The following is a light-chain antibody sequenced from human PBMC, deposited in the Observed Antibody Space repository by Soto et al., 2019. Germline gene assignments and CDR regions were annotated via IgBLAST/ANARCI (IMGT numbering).Light chain of an antibody. CDR3: AAWDDSLGGVV. J-gene: IGLJ2*01. CDR1: SSNLGSNY. V-gene: IGLV1-47*02. CDR2: NNN. Sequence: QSVLTQPPSASGTPGQRITISCSGSSSNLGSNYVFWYQQLPGAAPKLLIYNNNQRPSGVPDRFSGSKSGTAASLAISGLRSEDEADYYCAAWDDSLGGVVFGGGTKLTVL.